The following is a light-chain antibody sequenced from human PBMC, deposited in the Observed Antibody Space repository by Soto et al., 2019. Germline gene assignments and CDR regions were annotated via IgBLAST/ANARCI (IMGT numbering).Light chain of an antibody. J-gene: IGKJ2*01. V-gene: IGKV1-39*01. CDR3: QQSYRTPKYT. CDR1: QNIRSY. CDR2: AAS. Sequence: DIQMTQSPSSLSASVGDRVTITCRASQNIRSYLNWYQQKPGKAPKLLIHAASSLHTGVPPRSSGSGSGTDFTLIISSLQPEDFTTYYCQQSYRTPKYTFGQGTKVDI.